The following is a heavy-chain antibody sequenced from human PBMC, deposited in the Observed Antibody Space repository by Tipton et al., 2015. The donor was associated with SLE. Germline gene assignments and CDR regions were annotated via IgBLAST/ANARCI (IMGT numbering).Heavy chain of an antibody. CDR3: AKSKQQLVRTYFDY. CDR1: GFTFSNYP. J-gene: IGHJ4*02. CDR2: IFSGGST. D-gene: IGHD6-13*01. V-gene: IGHV3-23*03. Sequence: SLRLSCVASGFTFSNYPMNWVRQAPGKGLEWVSVIFSGGSTYYADSVKGRFTISRDISKNTLYLQMNSLRTEDTAVYYCAKSKQQLVRTYFDYWGQGNLVTVSS.